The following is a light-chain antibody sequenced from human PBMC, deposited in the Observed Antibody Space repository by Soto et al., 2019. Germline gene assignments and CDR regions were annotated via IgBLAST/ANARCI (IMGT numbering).Light chain of an antibody. J-gene: IGKJ1*01. V-gene: IGKV1-5*01. Sequence: DIQMTQSPSTLSASVGDRVTITCRASQNSRSRLAWFQQKPGKAPKLLIYDASSLESGVPQRFSGSGTGTEFTLTISSLQTDGFSTYYCQQYHSYWMCGQGTKVDIK. CDR1: QNSRSR. CDR2: DAS. CDR3: QQYHSYWM.